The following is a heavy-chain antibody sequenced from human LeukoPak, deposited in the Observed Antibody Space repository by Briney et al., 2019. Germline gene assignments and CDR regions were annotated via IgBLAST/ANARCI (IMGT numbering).Heavy chain of an antibody. V-gene: IGHV4-4*07. CDR2: IYITGST. Sequence: PSETLSLTCTVSGGSINNYYWSWIRQPAGKGLEWIGRIYITGSTNYNPSLKSRITMSVDTSKNQFSLKLSSVTAADTAVYYCARVYGDYILYFDYWGQGTLVTVSS. CDR3: ARVYGDYILYFDY. D-gene: IGHD4-17*01. CDR1: GGSINNYY. J-gene: IGHJ4*02.